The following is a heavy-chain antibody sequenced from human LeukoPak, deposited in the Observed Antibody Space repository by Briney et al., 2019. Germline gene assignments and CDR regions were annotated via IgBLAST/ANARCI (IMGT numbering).Heavy chain of an antibody. CDR1: GGSISSGDYY. D-gene: IGHD2-2*01. V-gene: IGHV4-30-4*08. Sequence: PSQTLSLTCTVSGGSISSGDYYWSWIRQPPGKGLEWIGYIYYSGSTYYNPSLKSRVTISVDTSKNQFSLKLSSVTAEDTAVYYCARVVPAALRPYYYMDVWGKGTTVTVSS. CDR3: ARVVPAALRPYYYMDV. J-gene: IGHJ6*03. CDR2: IYYSGST.